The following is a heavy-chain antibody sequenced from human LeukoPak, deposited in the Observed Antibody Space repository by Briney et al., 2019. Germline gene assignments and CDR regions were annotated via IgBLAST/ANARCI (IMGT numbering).Heavy chain of an antibody. D-gene: IGHD3-10*01. CDR3: ARDRVLWFGEEGYGYYMDV. CDR2: INSDESST. CDR1: GFTFSSYW. Sequence: GGSLRLSCAAPGFTFSSYWMHWVRQAPGKGLVWVSRINSDESSTSYADSVKGRFTISRDNAKNTLYLQMNSLRAEDTAVYYCARDRVLWFGEEGYGYYMDVWGKGTTVTISS. J-gene: IGHJ6*03. V-gene: IGHV3-74*01.